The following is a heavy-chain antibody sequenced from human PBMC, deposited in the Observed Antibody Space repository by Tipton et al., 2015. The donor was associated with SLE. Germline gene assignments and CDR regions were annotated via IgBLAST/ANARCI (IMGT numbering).Heavy chain of an antibody. CDR3: GNYVR. D-gene: IGHD3-10*02. J-gene: IGHJ4*02. CDR1: GFTFSTSP. CDR2: IGGSGDGA. V-gene: IGHV3-23*01. Sequence: SLRLSCAVSGFTFSTSPMAWVRQAPGKGLEWVSRIGGSGDGAHYADSVRGRFTISRDNSQNTLYLQMSSLRAEDTAVYYCGNYVRWGQGTQVIVSS.